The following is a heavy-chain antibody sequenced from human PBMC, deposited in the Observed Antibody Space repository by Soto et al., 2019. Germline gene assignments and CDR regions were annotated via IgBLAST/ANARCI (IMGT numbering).Heavy chain of an antibody. D-gene: IGHD7-27*01. CDR3: ARDLSWGSNWYYYMDV. V-gene: IGHV3-48*01. CDR1: GFILSDCA. Sequence: EVQLVESGGGLVQPGGSLRLSCATSGFILSDCAMNWVRQAPGKGLEWVSYISSSSSVIESADSVKGRFTVSRDNARNSLYRQMNSLRAADTAVYYCARDLSWGSNWYYYMDVWGKGTTVTVSS. J-gene: IGHJ6*03. CDR2: ISSSSSVI.